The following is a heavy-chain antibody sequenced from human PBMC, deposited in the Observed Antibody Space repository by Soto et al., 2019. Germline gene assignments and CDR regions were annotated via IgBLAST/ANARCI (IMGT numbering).Heavy chain of an antibody. CDR1: GGSISSSSYY. V-gene: IGHV4-39*01. Sequence: PSETLSLTCTVSGGSISSSSYYWGWIRQPPGKGLEWIGSIYYSGSTYYNPSLKSRVTISVDTSKNQFSLKLSSVTAADTAVYYCASQTYYYDSRSFDYWGQGTLVTVSS. CDR3: ASQTYYYDSRSFDY. D-gene: IGHD3-22*01. J-gene: IGHJ4*02. CDR2: IYYSGST.